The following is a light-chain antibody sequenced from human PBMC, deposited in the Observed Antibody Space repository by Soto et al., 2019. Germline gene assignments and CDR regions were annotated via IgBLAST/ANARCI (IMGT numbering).Light chain of an antibody. V-gene: IGKV3-15*01. CDR2: GAS. Sequence: EIVMTQSPATLSVSPGERATLSCRASQSVRSNLAWYQQKPGQAPRLLIYGASTRATGIPARFSGSGSGTEFTLILSSLQSEDFALYYCQQYNNWPALTFGGGTKVEIK. CDR3: QQYNNWPALT. J-gene: IGKJ4*01. CDR1: QSVRSN.